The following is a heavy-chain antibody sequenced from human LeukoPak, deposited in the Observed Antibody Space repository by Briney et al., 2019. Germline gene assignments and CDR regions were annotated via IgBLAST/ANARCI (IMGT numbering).Heavy chain of an antibody. V-gene: IGHV1-46*01. D-gene: IGHD1-26*01. CDR3: ARDTYSGNLFDY. J-gene: IGHJ4*02. Sequence: ASVKVSCKASGYTFTSYYMHWVRQAPGQGLEWMGIINPSGGSTSYAQKFQGRVTMTRDTSTSTVYMELSSLRSDDTAVYYCARDTYSGNLFDYWGQGTLVTVSS. CDR2: INPSGGST. CDR1: GYTFTSYY.